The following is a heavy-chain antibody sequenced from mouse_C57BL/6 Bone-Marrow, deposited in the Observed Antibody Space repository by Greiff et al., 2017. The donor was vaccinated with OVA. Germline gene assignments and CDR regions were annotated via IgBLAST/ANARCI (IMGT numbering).Heavy chain of an antibody. D-gene: IGHD2-3*01. Sequence: VQLQQSGPGLVQPSQCLSITCTASGFSLTSYGVHWVRQSPGKGLEWLGVIWSGGSTANNAAFISSMSLSKDNSKNQVFFKMNSLQADDTAIYYCARNWGLLDYYAMDYWGQGTSVTVSS. CDR1: GFSLTSYG. J-gene: IGHJ4*01. CDR3: ARNWGLLDYYAMDY. V-gene: IGHV2-2*01. CDR2: IWSGGST.